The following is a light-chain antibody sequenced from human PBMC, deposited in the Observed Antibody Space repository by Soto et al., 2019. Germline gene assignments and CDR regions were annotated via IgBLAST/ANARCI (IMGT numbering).Light chain of an antibody. CDR3: QQTYSTSIFT. CDR1: QSISNY. J-gene: IGKJ3*01. V-gene: IGKV1-39*01. Sequence: DIQMTQSPSSLSASVGDRVTITCRASQSISNYLNWYQHKVGKAPKLLISAASTLQSGVPSRFSGSGSGTDFTLTIRSHQPEDFATYFCQQTYSTSIFTFGPGTKVDIK. CDR2: AAS.